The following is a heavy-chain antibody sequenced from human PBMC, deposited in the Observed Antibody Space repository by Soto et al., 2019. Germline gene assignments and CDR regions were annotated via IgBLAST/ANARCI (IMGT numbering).Heavy chain of an antibody. CDR3: ARGRPSCSGGSCVVGYFDY. CDR2: INHSGST. Sequence: QVQLKQWGAGLLKPSETLSLTCAAYDGSFSGYYWSWIRQPPGKGLEWIGEINHSGSTNYNPSLKSRVTISVDTSKNQFSLNLSSVTAADTAVYYCARGRPSCSGGSCVVGYFDYWGQGTLVTASS. J-gene: IGHJ4*02. CDR1: DGSFSGYY. V-gene: IGHV4-34*01. D-gene: IGHD2-15*01.